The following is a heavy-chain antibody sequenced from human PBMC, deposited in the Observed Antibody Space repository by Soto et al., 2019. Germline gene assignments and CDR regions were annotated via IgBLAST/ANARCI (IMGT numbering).Heavy chain of an antibody. CDR3: ARDGAVAGNSNFDY. D-gene: IGHD6-19*01. CDR2: INAGNAKT. J-gene: IGHJ4*02. CDR1: GYTFTNYA. V-gene: IGHV1-3*01. Sequence: QVQLVQSGAEVKKPGASVKVSCKASGYTFTNYAIHWVRQGPGQRLEWMGWINAGNAKTKYSQKFQGRVTISRDTSASTANLELTTMRSDDTAVYYCARDGAVAGNSNFDYWGQGTLVTVSS.